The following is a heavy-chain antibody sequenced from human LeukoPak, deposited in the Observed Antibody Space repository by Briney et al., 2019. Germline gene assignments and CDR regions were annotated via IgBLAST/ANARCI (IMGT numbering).Heavy chain of an antibody. CDR2: ISWNSGSI. J-gene: IGHJ4*02. CDR1: GFTFDDYA. Sequence: GGSLRLSWAASGFTFDDYAMHWVRQAAGKGLEWVSGISWNSGSIGYADSVKGRFTISRDNAKNSLYLQMNSLRAEDTALYYCAKASYYDSSGYYPLDYWGQGTLVTVSS. D-gene: IGHD3-22*01. V-gene: IGHV3-9*01. CDR3: AKASYYDSSGYYPLDY.